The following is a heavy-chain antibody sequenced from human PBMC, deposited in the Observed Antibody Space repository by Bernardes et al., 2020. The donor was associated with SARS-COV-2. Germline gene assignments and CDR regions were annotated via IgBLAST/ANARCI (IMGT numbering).Heavy chain of an antibody. Sequence: AETLSLTCAVSGGSISSLSSFWGWVLRPPGKVLEWIGTLHNSGNTYYNPSLKSRVTISVDTSKNNFSLRLTSVTAADTAVYYCVRPRNHAFDIWGQGTTVTVSS. CDR1: GGSISSLSSF. CDR2: LHNSGNT. V-gene: IGHV4-39*02. CDR3: VRPRNHAFDI. J-gene: IGHJ3*02.